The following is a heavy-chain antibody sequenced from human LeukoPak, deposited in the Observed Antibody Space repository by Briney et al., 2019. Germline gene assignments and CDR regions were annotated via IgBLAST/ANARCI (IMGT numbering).Heavy chain of an antibody. CDR1: GGSVSGYY. J-gene: IGHJ6*02. D-gene: IGHD3-9*01. CDR2: INHSGST. V-gene: IGHV4-34*01. CDR3: ARWNFDILTGPATYYYYGMDV. Sequence: SETLSLTCAVYGGSVSGYYWSWIRQPPGKGLEWIGEINHSGSTNYNPSLKSRVTISVDTSKNQFSLKLSSVTAADTAVYYCARWNFDILTGPATYYYYGMDVWGQGTTVTVSS.